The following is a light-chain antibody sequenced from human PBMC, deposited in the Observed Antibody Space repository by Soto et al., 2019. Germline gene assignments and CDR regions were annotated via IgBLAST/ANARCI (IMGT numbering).Light chain of an antibody. CDR2: GAS. Sequence: PGARATLSCRASQSVSSSYLAWYQQKPGQAPRLLIYGASSRATGIPDRFSGSGSGTDFTLTISRLEPEDFAVYYCQQYGSSLTWTFGQGTKVDIK. CDR3: QQYGSSLTWT. V-gene: IGKV3-20*01. J-gene: IGKJ1*01. CDR1: QSVSSSY.